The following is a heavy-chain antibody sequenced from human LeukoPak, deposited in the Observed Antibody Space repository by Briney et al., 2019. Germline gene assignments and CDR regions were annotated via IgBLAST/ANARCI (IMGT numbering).Heavy chain of an antibody. D-gene: IGHD3-10*01. Sequence: ASVKVSCKASGYTFTGYYMHWVRQAPGQGLEWMGWINPNSGGTNYAQKFQGRVTMTRDTSISTAYMELSRLRSDDTAVYYCARHDNGGMVRGVIPADALDIWGQGTMVTVSS. V-gene: IGHV1-2*02. J-gene: IGHJ3*02. CDR3: ARHDNGGMVRGVIPADALDI. CDR1: GYTFTGYY. CDR2: INPNSGGT.